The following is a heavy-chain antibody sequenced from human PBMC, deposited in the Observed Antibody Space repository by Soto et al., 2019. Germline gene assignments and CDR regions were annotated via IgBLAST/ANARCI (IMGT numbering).Heavy chain of an antibody. D-gene: IGHD5-18*01. CDR1: DGSISSYY. J-gene: IGHJ4*02. V-gene: IGHV4-59*08. CDR3: ARQSGYSYGEFFAY. CDR2: IYYSGST. Sequence: SETLSLTCTVSDGSISSYYRSWIRQPPGKGLEWIGYIYYSGSTNYNPSLKSRVTISVDTSKNQFSLKLSSVTAADTAVYYCARQSGYSYGEFFAYWGQGTLVTVSS.